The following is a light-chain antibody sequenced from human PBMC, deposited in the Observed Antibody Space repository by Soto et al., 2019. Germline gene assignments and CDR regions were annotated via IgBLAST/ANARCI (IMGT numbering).Light chain of an antibody. CDR2: GAS. CDR3: QHVYSTPFT. J-gene: IGKJ3*01. Sequence: DIQMTQSPSSLSASVGDRVTITCRASQSISNHLNWYQQTPGKAPKLLIFGASTLHSGVPSRFSGSGSGTDFTLTITYLQPEDFATYFCQHVYSTPFTFGPRTKVDLK. V-gene: IGKV1-39*01. CDR1: QSISNH.